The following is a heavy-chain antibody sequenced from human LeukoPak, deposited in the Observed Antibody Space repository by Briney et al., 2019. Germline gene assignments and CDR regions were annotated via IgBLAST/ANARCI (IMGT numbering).Heavy chain of an antibody. CDR1: GGSISSYY. Sequence: SETLSLTCTVSGGSISSYYWSWIRQPPGKGLEWIGYIYYSGSTNYNPSLKSRVTISVDKSKNQFSLKLNSVTAADTAVYYCAQGGTPNWFDPWGQGTLVTVSS. CDR2: IYYSGST. V-gene: IGHV4-59*12. CDR3: AQGGTPNWFDP. D-gene: IGHD3-16*01. J-gene: IGHJ5*02.